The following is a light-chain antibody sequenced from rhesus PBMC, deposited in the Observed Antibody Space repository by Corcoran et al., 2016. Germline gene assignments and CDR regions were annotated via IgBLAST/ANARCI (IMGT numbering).Light chain of an antibody. CDR2: DAS. V-gene: IGKV1-22*01. CDR3: QQTYSSRWT. Sequence: DIQMTQSPSSLSASVGDTVTITCRASPTISTFLVWYQQKPGKAPKILIYDASHLETWVPSRFSGSRSAIDFTLTIRSLQPEDFATYFCQQTYSSRWTFGQGTKVDI. J-gene: IGKJ1*01. CDR1: PTISTF.